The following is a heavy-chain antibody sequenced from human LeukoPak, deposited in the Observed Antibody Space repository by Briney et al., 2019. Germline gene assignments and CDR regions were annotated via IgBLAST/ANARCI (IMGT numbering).Heavy chain of an antibody. CDR3: ARVPDCSSTSCYSRWGVHFDY. Sequence: ASVKVSCKASGYTFTSYYMHWVRQAPGQGLEWMGIINPSGGSTSYAQKFQGRVTMTRDTSTSTVYMELSSLRSEDTAVYYCARVPDCSSTSCYSRWGVHFDYWGQGTLVTVSS. CDR1: GYTFTSYY. CDR2: INPSGGST. J-gene: IGHJ4*02. D-gene: IGHD2-2*01. V-gene: IGHV1-46*01.